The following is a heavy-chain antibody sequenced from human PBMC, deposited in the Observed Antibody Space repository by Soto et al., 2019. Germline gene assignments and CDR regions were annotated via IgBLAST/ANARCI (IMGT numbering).Heavy chain of an antibody. V-gene: IGHV3-23*01. CDR1: GFIFSSSA. D-gene: IGHD6-19*01. J-gene: IGHJ4*02. CDR3: AKGERTSGFGY. CDR2: ISGSGDST. Sequence: EVQLLESGGGLVQPGGPLRLSCAASGFIFSSSAMSWVRQAPGKGLEWVSSISGSGDSTYYGDSVKGRFTISRDNSKNTLYLQMDSLRAEDTAVYYCAKGERTSGFGYWGQGTLVTVSS.